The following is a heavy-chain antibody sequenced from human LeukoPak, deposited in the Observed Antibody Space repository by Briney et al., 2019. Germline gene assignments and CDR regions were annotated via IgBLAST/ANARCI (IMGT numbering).Heavy chain of an antibody. J-gene: IGHJ3*02. CDR2: IYSGGST. CDR3: ARDGSACGGDCQDAFDI. CDR1: GFTVSSNY. D-gene: IGHD2-21*02. Sequence: GGSLRLSCAASGFTVSSNYMSWVRQAPGKGLEWVSVIYSGGSTYYADSVKGRFTISRDNSKNTLYLQMNSLRAEDTAVYYCARDGSACGGDCQDAFDIWGQGTMVTVSS. V-gene: IGHV3-66*01.